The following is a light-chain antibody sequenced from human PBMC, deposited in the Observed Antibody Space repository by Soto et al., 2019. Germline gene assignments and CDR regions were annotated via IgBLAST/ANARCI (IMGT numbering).Light chain of an antibody. Sequence: DIQMTQSPSTLSASVGDRVTITCRASQSISVWLAWYQQKAGKAPNLLIYEASRLESGVPSRFSVSGSETEFTLTISGLQPGDSATYYCQQYNSYSPTFGQGTKVDIK. V-gene: IGKV1-5*03. CDR2: EAS. CDR3: QQYNSYSPT. CDR1: QSISVW. J-gene: IGKJ1*01.